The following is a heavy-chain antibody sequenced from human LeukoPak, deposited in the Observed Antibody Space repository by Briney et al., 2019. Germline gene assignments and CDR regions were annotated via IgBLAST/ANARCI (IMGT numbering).Heavy chain of an antibody. Sequence: PGGSLRLSCAASGFTFDDYAMHWVRQAPGKGLEWDSGINWNSNNIAYADSVKGRFTISRDNAKNSLYLQMNSLRAEDTALYYCAKVLNPLWFGDYSAFDIWGQGTMVTVSS. CDR2: INWNSNNI. CDR3: AKVLNPLWFGDYSAFDI. J-gene: IGHJ3*02. CDR1: GFTFDDYA. V-gene: IGHV3-9*01. D-gene: IGHD3-10*01.